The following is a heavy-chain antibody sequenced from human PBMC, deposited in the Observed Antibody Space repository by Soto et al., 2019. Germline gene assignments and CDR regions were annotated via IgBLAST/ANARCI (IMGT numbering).Heavy chain of an antibody. D-gene: IGHD6-6*01. V-gene: IGHV4-34*01. J-gene: IGHJ4*02. CDR1: SGSFSGYY. CDR2: ISQSGNT. Sequence: LSLSCSIYSGSFSGYYWSWIRQPPGKGLEWIGEISQSGNTNYSPSLKSRVSISIDTSKKQFSLNLASVSAADTAVYYCARAPKVSGSSQTRPDFWGQGXLVTVYS. CDR3: ARAPKVSGSSQTRPDF.